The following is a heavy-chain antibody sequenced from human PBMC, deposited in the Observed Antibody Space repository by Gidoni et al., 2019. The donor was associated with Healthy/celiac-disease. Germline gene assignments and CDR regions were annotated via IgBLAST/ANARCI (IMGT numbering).Heavy chain of an antibody. CDR3: ARAFSPRPDAFDI. CDR2: IYSGGST. V-gene: IGHV3-53*01. J-gene: IGHJ3*02. Sequence: EVQLVESGGGLIQPGGSLRLSCAASGFTVSSNYMSWVRQAPGKGLEWVSVIYSGGSTYYADSVKGRFTISRDNSKNTLYLQMNSLRAEDTAVYYCARAFSPRPDAFDIWGQGTMVTVSS. CDR1: GFTVSSNY. D-gene: IGHD3-3*01.